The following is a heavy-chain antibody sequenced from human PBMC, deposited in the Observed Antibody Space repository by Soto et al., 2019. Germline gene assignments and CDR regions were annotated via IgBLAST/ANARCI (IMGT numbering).Heavy chain of an antibody. Sequence: ASVKVSCKASGYTFTSYGISGVRQAPGQGLEWMGWISAYNGNTNYAQKLQGRVTMTTDTSTSTAYMGLRSLRSDDTAVYYCARTVDIVATTPFDYWGQGTLVTVS. CDR2: ISAYNGNT. J-gene: IGHJ4*02. V-gene: IGHV1-18*01. CDR1: GYTFTSYG. D-gene: IGHD5-12*01. CDR3: ARTVDIVATTPFDY.